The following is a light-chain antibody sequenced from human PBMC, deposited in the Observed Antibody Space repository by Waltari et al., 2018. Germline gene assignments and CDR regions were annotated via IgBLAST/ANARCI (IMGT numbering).Light chain of an antibody. CDR2: QDG. J-gene: IGLJ3*02. V-gene: IGLV3-1*01. Sequence: SYDLTQTPSMSVSPGQTAIITCSGDKLGDKYVCWYQQKSGQSPALVIYQDGRRPSGIPERLSGSNSGNTATLTISGTLIMDEAVYYCQAWDSGTAVFGGGTRLTVL. CDR1: KLGDKY. CDR3: QAWDSGTAV.